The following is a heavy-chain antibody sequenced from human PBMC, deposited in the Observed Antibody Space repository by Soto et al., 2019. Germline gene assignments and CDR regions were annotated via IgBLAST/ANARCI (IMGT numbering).Heavy chain of an antibody. CDR2: IYYRGTT. V-gene: IGHV4-59*01. CDR1: GGSIRSNY. D-gene: IGHD1-1*01. J-gene: IGHJ6*01. Sequence: QVHLQESGPGLVKPSETLSLTCTVSGGSIRSNYWSWIRQPPGKGLEWIGYIYYRGTTNYNPSLKSRVTISIDTSKKQFSLKLSSVTAADTAVYYCARDFDDTTGKYYYAMDVW. CDR3: ARDFDDTTGKYYYAMDV.